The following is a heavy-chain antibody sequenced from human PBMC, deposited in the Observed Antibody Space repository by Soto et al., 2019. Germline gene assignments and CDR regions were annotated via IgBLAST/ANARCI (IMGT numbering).Heavy chain of an antibody. Sequence: EVQLLESGGGIVQPGGSLRLSCAVSGFTSSLSFNNFAMSWVRQAPGKGLEQVSGISASASLPYYADSVKVRFTISRDNSNGCQFTHMTRLRAELRTVHYCVKARLFDRRGYHHPLSDSWGQGAMVTVSS. J-gene: IGHJ4*02. CDR2: ISASASLP. CDR3: VKARLFDRRGYHHPLSDS. CDR1: GFTSSLSFNNFA. V-gene: IGHV3-23*01. D-gene: IGHD3-22*01.